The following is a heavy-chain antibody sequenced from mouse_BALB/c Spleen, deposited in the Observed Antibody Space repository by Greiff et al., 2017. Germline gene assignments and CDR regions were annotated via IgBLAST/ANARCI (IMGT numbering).Heavy chain of an antibody. CDR2: IYPGNGDT. CDR3: ARRDYYGSSYYFDY. J-gene: IGHJ2*01. V-gene: IGHV1-12*01. CDR1: GYTFTSYN. Sequence: QVQLQQPGAELVKPGASVKMSCKASGYTFTSYNMHWVKQTPGQGLEWIGAIYPGNGDTSYNQKFKGKATLTADKSSSTAYMQLSSLTSEDSAVYYCARRDYYGSSYYFDYWGQGTTLTVSS. D-gene: IGHD1-1*01.